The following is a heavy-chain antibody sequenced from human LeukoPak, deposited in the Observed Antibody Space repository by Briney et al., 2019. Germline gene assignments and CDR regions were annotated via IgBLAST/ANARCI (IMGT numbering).Heavy chain of an antibody. J-gene: IGHJ3*02. Sequence: GGSLRLSCAASGFTFSSYSMNWVRQAPGKGLEWVSSISSSSSYIYYADSVKGRFTISRDNAKNSLYLQMDSLRAEDTAVYYCARVFRPSLTVFIIRGAFDIWGQGTMVTVSS. CDR1: GFTFSSYS. V-gene: IGHV3-21*01. CDR2: ISSSSSYI. D-gene: IGHD3-3*01. CDR3: ARVFRPSLTVFIIRGAFDI.